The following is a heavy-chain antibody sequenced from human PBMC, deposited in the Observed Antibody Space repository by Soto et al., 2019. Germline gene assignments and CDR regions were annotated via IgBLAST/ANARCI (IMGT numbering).Heavy chain of an antibody. J-gene: IGHJ5*02. D-gene: IGHD2-21*02. V-gene: IGHV4-39*01. CDR2: IHYRANS. CDR1: GDSIGSRGDY. Sequence: PXERLSRPSAVSGDSIGSRGDYWAWIRQPPGRVLEWIGSIHYRANSYYSPALKSRITISVDTSKNQIPLRLSSVTAADTAVYYCARHLLLAVSGFDTWGQGTLVTVSS. CDR3: ARHLLLAVSGFDT.